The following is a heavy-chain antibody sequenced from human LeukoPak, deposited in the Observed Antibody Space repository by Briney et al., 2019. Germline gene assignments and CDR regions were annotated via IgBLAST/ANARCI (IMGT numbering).Heavy chain of an antibody. J-gene: IGHJ4*02. CDR2: INHSGST. V-gene: IGHV4-34*01. Sequence: PGGSLRLSCAASGFTFSSYSMNWVRQAPGKGLEWIGEINHSGSTNYNPSLKSRVTISVDTSKNQFSLKLSSVTAADTAVYYCARVRSFEIDYWGQGTLVTVSS. CDR3: ARVRSFEIDY. CDR1: GFTFSSYS.